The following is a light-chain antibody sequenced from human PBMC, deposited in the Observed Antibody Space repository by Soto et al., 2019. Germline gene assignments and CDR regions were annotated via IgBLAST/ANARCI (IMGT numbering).Light chain of an antibody. Sequence: QSALTRPPSASGSPGQSVTISCTGTSSDVGANNYVSWYQQHPGKAPKLMIYEVTKRPSGVPDRFSGSKSGNTDSLTVSGLQAQAESYYSCSSYAGTNRVFGSGTKLTVL. J-gene: IGLJ1*01. CDR1: SSDVGANNY. CDR2: EVT. CDR3: SSYAGTNRV. V-gene: IGLV2-8*01.